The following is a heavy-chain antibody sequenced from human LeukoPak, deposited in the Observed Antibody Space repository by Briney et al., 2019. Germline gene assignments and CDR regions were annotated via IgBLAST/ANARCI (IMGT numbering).Heavy chain of an antibody. Sequence: GGSLSLSCAASGFTFSSYWMSWVRQAPGKGLEWVANIKQDGSEKYYVDSVKGRFTISRDNAKNSLYLQMNSLRAEDTAVYYCARGIAGATDPFDYWGQGTLVTVSS. CDR3: ARGIAGATDPFDY. J-gene: IGHJ4*02. CDR1: GFTFSSYW. D-gene: IGHD2-21*01. V-gene: IGHV3-7*01. CDR2: IKQDGSEK.